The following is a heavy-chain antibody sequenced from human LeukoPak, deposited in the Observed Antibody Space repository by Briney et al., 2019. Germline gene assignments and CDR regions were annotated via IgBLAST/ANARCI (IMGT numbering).Heavy chain of an antibody. CDR3: AKTGYGSGWQPDY. CDR2: TSYDGTNT. J-gene: IGHJ4*02. D-gene: IGHD6-19*01. V-gene: IGHV3-30-3*01. CDR1: GFSFSKYA. Sequence: GGSLRLSCAASGFSFSKYAMHWVRQAPGKGLEWVTVTSYDGTNTYYADSVKARFTISRDNSKNTLYLQMNSLRPEDTAVYYCAKTGYGSGWQPDYWGQGTLVTVSS.